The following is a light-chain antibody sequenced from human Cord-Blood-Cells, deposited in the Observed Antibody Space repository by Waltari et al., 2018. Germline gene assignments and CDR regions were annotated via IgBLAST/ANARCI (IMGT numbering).Light chain of an antibody. Sequence: DIQMTQSPSSLSASVGDRVTITCRASQSISSYLNWYQQKPGKAPKRLIYAASSLQSGVPSRFSGSGSGTDFTLTISSLQPEDFATYYCQQSYSTPPTFGQGTKVESK. CDR1: QSISSY. J-gene: IGKJ1*01. V-gene: IGKV1-39*01. CDR3: QQSYSTPPT. CDR2: AAS.